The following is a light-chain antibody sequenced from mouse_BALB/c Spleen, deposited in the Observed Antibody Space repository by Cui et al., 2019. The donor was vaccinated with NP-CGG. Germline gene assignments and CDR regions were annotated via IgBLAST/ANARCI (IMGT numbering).Light chain of an antibody. J-gene: IGLJ1*01. CDR1: TGAVTTSNY. CDR2: GTN. V-gene: IGLV1*01. Sequence: VVTQASALTTSPGETVTLTCRSSTGAVTTSNYANWVQEKPDHLFTGLIGGTNNRAPGVPARFSGSLIGDKAALTITGTQTEDEAIYFCALWYSNHWVFGGGTKLTVL. CDR3: ALWYSNHWV.